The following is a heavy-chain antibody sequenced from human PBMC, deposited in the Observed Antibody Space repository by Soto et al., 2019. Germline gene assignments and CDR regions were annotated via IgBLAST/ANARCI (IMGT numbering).Heavy chain of an antibody. Sequence: SETLSLTCTVSGGSISSSSYYWGWIRQPPGKGLEWIGSIYYSGSTYYNPSLKSRVAISVDTSKNQFSLKLSSVSAADTAVYYCARYTGDLYWGQGTLVTVSS. CDR1: GGSISSSSYY. J-gene: IGHJ4*02. D-gene: IGHD3-10*01. CDR2: IYYSGST. V-gene: IGHV4-39*01. CDR3: ARYTGDLY.